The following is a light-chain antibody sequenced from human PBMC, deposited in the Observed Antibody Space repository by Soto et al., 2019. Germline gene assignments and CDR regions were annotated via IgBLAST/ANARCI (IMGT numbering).Light chain of an antibody. J-gene: IGKJ5*01. V-gene: IGKV3-15*01. CDR1: QSGRGN. Sequence: EIMMTQSPATLSVSPGERATLSCRASQSGRGNLAWYQQKPGQAPRLLIYGASTRATGIPARFSGSGSGTEFTLTISSLQSEDFAIYYCQQYNNWPSVTFGQGTRLEIK. CDR3: QQYNNWPSVT. CDR2: GAS.